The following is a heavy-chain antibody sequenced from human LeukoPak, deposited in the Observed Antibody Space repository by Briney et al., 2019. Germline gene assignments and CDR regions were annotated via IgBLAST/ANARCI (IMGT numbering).Heavy chain of an antibody. CDR2: IYYSGST. V-gene: IGHV4-61*01. J-gene: IGHJ4*02. D-gene: IGHD1-26*01. CDR3: AREEMPGKFDY. CDR1: GGSISSSSYY. Sequence: SETLSLTCTVSGGSISSSSYYWGWIRQPPGKGLEWIGYIYYSGSTNYNPSLKSRVTISVDTSKNQFSLKLSSVTAADTAVYYCAREEMPGKFDYWGQGTLVTVSS.